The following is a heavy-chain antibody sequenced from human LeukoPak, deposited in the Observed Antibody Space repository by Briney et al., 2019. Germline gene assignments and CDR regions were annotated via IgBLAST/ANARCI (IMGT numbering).Heavy chain of an antibody. CDR2: ISGSGGST. D-gene: IGHD3-22*01. J-gene: IGHJ4*02. CDR3: AKGRSGYYYFDY. Sequence: GGSLRLSCAASGFTFSSYAMSWVRQAPGKGLEWVSAISGSGGSTYYADSVKGRFTISGDNSKNTLCLQMNSLRAEDTAVYYCAKGRSGYYYFDYWGQGTLVTVSS. V-gene: IGHV3-23*01. CDR1: GFTFSSYA.